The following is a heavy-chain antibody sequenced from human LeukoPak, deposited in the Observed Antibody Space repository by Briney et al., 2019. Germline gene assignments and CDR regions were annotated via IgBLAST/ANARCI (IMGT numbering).Heavy chain of an antibody. CDR3: ARHHGGSGSHDAFDI. CDR2: IYYSGST. V-gene: IGHV4-59*08. CDR1: GGSISSYY. J-gene: IGHJ3*02. Sequence: PSETLSLTCTVSGGSISSYYWSWIRQPPGKGLEWIGYIYYSGSTKYSPSLKSRVTKSVDTSKNQFSLKLSSVTAADTAVYYCARHHGGSGSHDAFDIWGQGTMVTVSS. D-gene: IGHD3-10*01.